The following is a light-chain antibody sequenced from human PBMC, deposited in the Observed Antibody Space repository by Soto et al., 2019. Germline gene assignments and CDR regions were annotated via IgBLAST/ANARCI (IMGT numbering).Light chain of an antibody. Sequence: QSALTQPASMSGSAGQSITISCTGTSSDVGAYNYVSWYQQHPGKAPKLMIYDVSNRPSGVSNRFSGSKSGNTASLTISGLQAEDEADYYCSSYTSSSTVVFGGGTKLTVL. V-gene: IGLV2-14*01. J-gene: IGLJ2*01. CDR1: SSDVGAYNY. CDR3: SSYTSSSTVV. CDR2: DVS.